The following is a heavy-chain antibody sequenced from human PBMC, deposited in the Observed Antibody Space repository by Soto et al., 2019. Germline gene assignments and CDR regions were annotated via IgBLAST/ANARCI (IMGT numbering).Heavy chain of an antibody. D-gene: IGHD5-12*01. CDR3: ARRPPRDGSNLFDY. Sequence: SVKVSCKASGGTFSSYAISWVRQAPGQGLEWMGGIIPIFGTANYAQKFQGRVTITADKSTSTAYMELSSLRSEDTAVYYCARRPPRDGSNLFDYWGQGTLVTVSS. CDR2: IIPIFGTA. CDR1: GGTFSSYA. J-gene: IGHJ4*02. V-gene: IGHV1-69*06.